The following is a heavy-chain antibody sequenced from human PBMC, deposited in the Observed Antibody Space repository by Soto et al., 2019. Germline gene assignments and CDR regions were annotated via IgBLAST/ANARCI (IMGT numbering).Heavy chain of an antibody. CDR1: GFTFSSYA. D-gene: IGHD3-10*01. CDR3: ARVGFGEYGMDV. CDR2: ISYDGSNK. J-gene: IGHJ6*02. Sequence: QVQLVESGGGVVQPGRSLRLSCAASGFTFSSYAMHWVRQAPGKGLEWVAVISYDGSNKYYADSVKGRFTISRDNSKNTLYLQMNSLRAEDTAVYYCARVGFGEYGMDVWGQGTTVTVSS. V-gene: IGHV3-30-3*01.